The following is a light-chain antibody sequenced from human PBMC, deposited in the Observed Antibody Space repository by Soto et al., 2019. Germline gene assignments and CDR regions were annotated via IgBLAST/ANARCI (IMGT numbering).Light chain of an antibody. CDR3: QQYSSSRT. Sequence: ENVLTQSPGTLSLSPGERATLSCRASQSVTSSYLAWYQQKPGQAPRLLIYGASSRATGIPDRFSGSGFETDFTLSITRLEPEDFAVYYCQQYSSSRTFGQGTKVDIK. V-gene: IGKV3-20*01. CDR2: GAS. J-gene: IGKJ1*01. CDR1: QSVTSSY.